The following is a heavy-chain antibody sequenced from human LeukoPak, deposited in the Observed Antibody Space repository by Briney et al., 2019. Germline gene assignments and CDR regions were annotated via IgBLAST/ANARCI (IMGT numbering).Heavy chain of an antibody. CDR2: ISYSGST. V-gene: IGHV4-39*07. CDR3: ARDGLAVTGILN. CDR1: GGSISTSSYY. Sequence: SETLPLTCTVSGGSISTSSYYWGWIRQPPGKGLEWIGSISYSGSTYLNPSLKSRVTISGDTSKNQFSLKLSSVTAADTAVYYCARDGLAVTGILNWGQGTLVTVSS. J-gene: IGHJ4*02. D-gene: IGHD6-13*01.